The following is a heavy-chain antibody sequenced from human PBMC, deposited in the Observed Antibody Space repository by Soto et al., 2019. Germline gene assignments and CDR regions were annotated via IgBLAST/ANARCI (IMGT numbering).Heavy chain of an antibody. V-gene: IGHV3-23*01. J-gene: IGHJ4*02. CDR1: GFNFRSYG. Sequence: GSKRVSCAAAGFNFRSYGRRWVRQAPGKGLEWVAAIRYGGGNTYYADSVKGRFTISRDNSKNTLYLQMNSLRAEDTAVYYCAKDPQDGVFDYWGQGTLVTVSS. CDR3: AKDPQDGVFDY. D-gene: IGHD2-15*01. CDR2: IRYGGGNT.